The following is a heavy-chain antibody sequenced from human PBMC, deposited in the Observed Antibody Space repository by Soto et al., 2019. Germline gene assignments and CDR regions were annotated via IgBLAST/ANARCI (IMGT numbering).Heavy chain of an antibody. CDR1: GDTFNFYT. D-gene: IGHD3-10*01. CDR3: ATSFGSGSRAFDY. Sequence: QVQLVQSGAEVKKPGSSVKVSCKASGDTFNFYTINWVRQAPGLGLEWMGRFNPILSFSNSALKFQGRVTLTEDKSTSTAYMVLSSLRSEDTAIYYFATSFGSGSRAFDYWGQGALVTVSS. J-gene: IGHJ4*02. CDR2: FNPILSFS. V-gene: IGHV1-69*02.